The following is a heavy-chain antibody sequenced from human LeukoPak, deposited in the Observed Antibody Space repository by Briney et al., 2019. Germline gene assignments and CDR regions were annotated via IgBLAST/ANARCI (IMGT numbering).Heavy chain of an antibody. CDR3: AKGNQLPFYYYYGMDV. D-gene: IGHD2-2*01. Sequence: GGSLRLSCAASGFTFSSYAMSWVRQAPGKGLEWVSAISGSGGSTYYADSVKGRFTISRDNSKNTLYLQMNSLRAEDTAVYYCAKGNQLPFYYYYGMDVWGKGTTVTVSS. CDR2: ISGSGGST. V-gene: IGHV3-23*01. J-gene: IGHJ6*04. CDR1: GFTFSSYA.